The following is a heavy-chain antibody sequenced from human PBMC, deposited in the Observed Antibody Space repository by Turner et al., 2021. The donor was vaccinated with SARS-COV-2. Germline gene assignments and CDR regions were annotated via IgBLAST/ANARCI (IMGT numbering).Heavy chain of an antibody. J-gene: IGHJ4*02. CDR3: ARSGGWYFGYFDY. CDR1: GDSISSYY. D-gene: IGHD6-19*01. Sequence: QVQLQESGPGLVKPSETLSLTCTVSGDSISSYYWSWIRQPPGKGLEWIGYSYYSGSTNYNPSLKSRVTISVDTSKNQFSLKLTSVTAADTAVYYCARSGGWYFGYFDYWGQGTLVTVSS. V-gene: IGHV4-59*01. CDR2: SYYSGST.